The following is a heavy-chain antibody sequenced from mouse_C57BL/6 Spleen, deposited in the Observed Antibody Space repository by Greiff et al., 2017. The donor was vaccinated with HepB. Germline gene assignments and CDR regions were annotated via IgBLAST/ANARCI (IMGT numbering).Heavy chain of an antibody. CDR3: ARGNYSNYVGAMDY. CDR2: IDPSDSYT. D-gene: IGHD2-5*01. J-gene: IGHJ4*01. V-gene: IGHV1-50*01. Sequence: VQLQQPGAELVKPGASVKLSCKASGYTFTSYWMQWVKQRPGQGLEWIGEIDPSDSYTNYNQKFKGKATLTVDTSSSTAYMQLSSLTSEDSAVYYCARGNYSNYVGAMDYWGQGTSVTVSS. CDR1: GYTFTSYW.